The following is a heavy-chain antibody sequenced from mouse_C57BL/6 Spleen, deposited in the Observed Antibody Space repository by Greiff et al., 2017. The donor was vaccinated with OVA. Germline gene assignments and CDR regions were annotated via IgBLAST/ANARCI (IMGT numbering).Heavy chain of an antibody. V-gene: IGHV5-17*01. CDR3: ATTRVTDYYAMDY. Sequence: EVPLVEPGGGLVKPGGSLKLSCAASGFTFSDSGMHWVRQAPEKGLEWVAYISSGSSTIYYADTVQGRFTISRDNAKNTLFLQMTSLRSEDTAMYYCATTRVTDYYAMDYWGQGTSVTVSS. D-gene: IGHD2-2*01. CDR1: GFTFSDSG. CDR2: ISSGSSTI. J-gene: IGHJ4*01.